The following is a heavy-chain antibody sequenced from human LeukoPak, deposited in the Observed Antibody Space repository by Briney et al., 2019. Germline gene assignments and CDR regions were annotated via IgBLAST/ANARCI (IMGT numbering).Heavy chain of an antibody. J-gene: IGHJ4*02. V-gene: IGHV1-2*02. D-gene: IGHD3-16*02. Sequence: GASVKVSCKASGYTFTGYYMHWVRQAPGQGLEWMGWINPNSGGTNYAQKFQGRVTMTRDTSISTAYMELSRLRSDDTAVYYCARDMGYGYYDYVWGSYRPFDYWGQGTLVTVSS. CDR2: INPNSGGT. CDR1: GYTFTGYY. CDR3: ARDMGYGYYDYVWGSYRPFDY.